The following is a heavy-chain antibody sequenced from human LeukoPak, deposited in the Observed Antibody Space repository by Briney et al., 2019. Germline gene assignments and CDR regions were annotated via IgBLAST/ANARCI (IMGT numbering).Heavy chain of an antibody. D-gene: IGHD1-26*01. J-gene: IGHJ4*02. Sequence: PGGSLRLSCAASGFTFSSYWMSWVRQAPGKGLEWVANIKQDGSEKFYVDSVKGRFTISRDNAKNSLYLQMNSLRAEDTAVYYCARVADPEWELSFGYWGQGTLVTVSS. V-gene: IGHV3-7*01. CDR1: GFTFSSYW. CDR2: IKQDGSEK. CDR3: ARVADPEWELSFGY.